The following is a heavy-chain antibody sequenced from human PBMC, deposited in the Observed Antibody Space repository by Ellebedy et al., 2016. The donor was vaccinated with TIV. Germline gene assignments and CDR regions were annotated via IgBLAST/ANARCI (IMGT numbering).Heavy chain of an antibody. CDR3: AKDKFTVNMYFLGGEHLQH. CDR2: LSGSGDST. Sequence: GGSLRLXXAASGFSFSSYAMTWVRQAPGKGLEWVSALSGSGDSTYYADSVKGRFTISRDNSKNTLYLQMNSLRAEDTAVYYCAKDKFTVNMYFLGGEHLQHWGQGTTVTVSS. CDR1: GFSFSSYA. D-gene: IGHD4-17*01. J-gene: IGHJ6*02. V-gene: IGHV3-23*01.